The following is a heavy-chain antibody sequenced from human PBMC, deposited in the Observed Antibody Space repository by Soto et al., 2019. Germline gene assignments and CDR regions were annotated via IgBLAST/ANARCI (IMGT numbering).Heavy chain of an antibody. Sequence: GGSLRLSCAASGFTFSSYGMHWVRQAPGKGLEWVAVIWYDGSNKYYADSVKGRFTISRDNSKNTLYLQMNSLRAEDTAVYYCARSGYDFWSGQGHDAFDIWGQGTMVTVSS. CDR3: ARSGYDFWSGQGHDAFDI. V-gene: IGHV3-33*01. CDR1: GFTFSSYG. J-gene: IGHJ3*02. D-gene: IGHD3-3*01. CDR2: IWYDGSNK.